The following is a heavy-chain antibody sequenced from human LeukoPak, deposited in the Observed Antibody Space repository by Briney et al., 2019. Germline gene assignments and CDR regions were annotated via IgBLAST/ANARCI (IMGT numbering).Heavy chain of an antibody. CDR2: INTNTGNP. CDR3: ARDDSSGYYYSDFDY. CDR1: GYTFTSYA. D-gene: IGHD3-22*01. Sequence: ASVKVSCKASGYTFTSYAVNWVRQAPGQGLEWMGWINTNTGNPTYAQGFTGRFVFSLDTSVSTAYLQISSLKAEDTAVYYCARDDSSGYYYSDFDYWGQGTLVTVSS. V-gene: IGHV7-4-1*02. J-gene: IGHJ4*02.